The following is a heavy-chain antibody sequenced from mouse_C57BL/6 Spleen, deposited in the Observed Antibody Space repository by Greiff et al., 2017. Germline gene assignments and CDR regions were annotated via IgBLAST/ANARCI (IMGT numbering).Heavy chain of an antibody. CDR2: IYWDDDK. Sequence: QVQLKESGPGILQSSQTLSLTCSFSGFSLSTSGMGVSWIRQPSGKGLEWLAHIYWDDDKRYNPSLKSRLTISKDTSRNQVFLKITSVDTADTATYYCARRGYYDYDEGYWYFDVWGTGTTVTVSS. CDR3: ARRGYYDYDEGYWYFDV. V-gene: IGHV8-12*01. J-gene: IGHJ1*03. D-gene: IGHD2-4*01. CDR1: GFSLSTSGMG.